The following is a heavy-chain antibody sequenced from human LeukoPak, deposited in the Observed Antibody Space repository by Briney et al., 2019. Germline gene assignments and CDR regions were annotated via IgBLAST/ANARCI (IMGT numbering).Heavy chain of an antibody. V-gene: IGHV1-2*02. CDR3: ARDSSRRPQNYDISTSFSTDY. Sequence: ASVKVSCKASGYTFTDYYIHWVRQAPGQGLEWMGWINPKIGGTNYAQRFQGRVSMTSDTSISTAYMELRRVRSDDTAVYYCARDSSRRPQNYDISTSFSTDYWGQGTLVTVPS. D-gene: IGHD3-9*01. J-gene: IGHJ4*02. CDR1: GYTFTDYY. CDR2: INPKIGGT.